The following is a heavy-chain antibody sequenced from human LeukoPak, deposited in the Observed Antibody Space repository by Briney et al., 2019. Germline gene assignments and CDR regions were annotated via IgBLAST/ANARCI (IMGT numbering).Heavy chain of an antibody. D-gene: IGHD6-13*01. CDR1: GGSFSGYY. CDR3: ASIAAAGDFDY. CDR2: INHSGST. J-gene: IGHJ4*02. V-gene: IGHV4-34*01. Sequence: SETLSLTCAVYGGSFSGYYWSWIRQPPGKGREWIGEINHSGSTNDNPSLKSRVTISVDTSKNQFSLKLRSVTAADTAVYYCASIAAAGDFDYWGQGTLVTVSS.